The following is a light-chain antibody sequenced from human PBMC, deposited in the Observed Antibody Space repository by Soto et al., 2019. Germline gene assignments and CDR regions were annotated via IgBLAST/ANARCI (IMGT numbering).Light chain of an antibody. CDR2: DAS. CDR3: QQYGSSPYT. J-gene: IGKJ2*01. Sequence: IVLTQSPVTLSLSPGERATLSCRASQHISTFLAWYQHKVGQAPRLLISDASKRAIGTPARFSGSGSGTDFTLTIGSLEPEDLAVYYCQQYGSSPYTFGQGTKLEV. CDR1: QHISTF. V-gene: IGKV3-11*01.